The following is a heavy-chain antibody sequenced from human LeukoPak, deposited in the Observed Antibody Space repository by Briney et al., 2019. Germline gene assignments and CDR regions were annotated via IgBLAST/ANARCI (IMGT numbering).Heavy chain of an antibody. V-gene: IGHV3-33*01. CDR3: ARDWIDRSLDY. CDR1: GFTFSDYG. J-gene: IGHJ4*02. CDR2: LSPHGNYE. D-gene: IGHD2-2*03. Sequence: GGSLRLSCAASGFTFSDYGIHWVREAPGKGLEWVAVLSPHGNYEYYADSVQGRFTISRDDSENTVYLQMNSLRDEDTAVYYCARDWIDRSLDYWGQGTLVTVSS.